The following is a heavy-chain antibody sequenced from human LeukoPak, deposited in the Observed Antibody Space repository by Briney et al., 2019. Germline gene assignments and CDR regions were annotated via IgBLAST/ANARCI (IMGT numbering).Heavy chain of an antibody. CDR2: IRYDGSNK. CDR1: GFPFSSYG. V-gene: IGHV3-30*02. Sequence: GGSLRLSCAASGFPFSSYGMHWVRQAPGKGLEWVAFIRYDGSNKYYADSVKGRFTISRDNSKNTLYLQMNGLRAEDTAVYYCASLRIAAAGFDYWGQGTLVTVSS. CDR3: ASLRIAAAGFDY. J-gene: IGHJ4*02. D-gene: IGHD6-13*01.